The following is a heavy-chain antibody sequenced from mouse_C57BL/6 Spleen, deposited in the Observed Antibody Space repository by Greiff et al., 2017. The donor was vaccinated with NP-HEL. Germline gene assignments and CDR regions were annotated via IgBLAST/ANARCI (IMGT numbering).Heavy chain of an antibody. D-gene: IGHD2-2*01. Sequence: QVQLQQPGAELVRPGSSVKLSCKASGYTFTSYWMHWVKQRPIQGLEWIGNIDPSDSETHYNQKFKDKATLTVDKSSSTAYMQLSSLTSEDSAVYDCARDGYDLAGFAYWGQGTLVTVSA. J-gene: IGHJ3*01. V-gene: IGHV1-52*01. CDR3: ARDGYDLAGFAY. CDR1: GYTFTSYW. CDR2: IDPSDSET.